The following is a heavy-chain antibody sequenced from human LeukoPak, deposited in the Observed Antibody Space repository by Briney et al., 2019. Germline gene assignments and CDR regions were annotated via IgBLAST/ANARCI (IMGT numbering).Heavy chain of an antibody. D-gene: IGHD2-2*01. CDR3: ARTSYCSSTSCYPGYYYYYMDV. CDR2: INAYNGNT. Sequence: ASVPVSCQASRYTFTSYGISWVRQAPGQGLEWMGWINAYNGNTNYAQKLQGRVTMTTDTSTSTAYMELRSRRSDDTAVYYCARTSYCSSTSCYPGYYYYYMDVWGKGTTVTVSS. CDR1: RYTFTSYG. J-gene: IGHJ6*03. V-gene: IGHV1-18*01.